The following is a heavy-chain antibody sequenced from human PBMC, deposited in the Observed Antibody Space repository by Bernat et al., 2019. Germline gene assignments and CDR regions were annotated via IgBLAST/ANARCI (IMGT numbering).Heavy chain of an antibody. CDR2: ISWNSGSI. CDR1: GFTFDDYA. Sequence: VQLVESGGGLVKPGGSLRLSCAASGFTFDDYAMHWVRQAPGKGLEWVSGISWNSGSIGYADSVKGRFTISRDNAKNSLYLQMNSLRVEDTALYYCAKSAAQFYDSSGYWNYWGQGTLVTVSS. CDR3: AKSAAQFYDSSGYWNY. D-gene: IGHD3-22*01. V-gene: IGHV3-9*01. J-gene: IGHJ4*02.